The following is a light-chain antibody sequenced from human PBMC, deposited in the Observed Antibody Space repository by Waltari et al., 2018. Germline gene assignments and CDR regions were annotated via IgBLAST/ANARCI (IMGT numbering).Light chain of an antibody. Sequence: QSALTQPRSVSGSPGQSVTISCTGTSSDVGGYNYFSWYQQHPGKAPKVMIHDVSKRPSGVPDRFSGSKSGNTASLTISGLQAEDEADYYCCSYAGSYTWVFGGGTKLTVL. CDR3: CSYAGSYTWV. J-gene: IGLJ3*02. CDR2: DVS. CDR1: SSDVGGYNY. V-gene: IGLV2-11*01.